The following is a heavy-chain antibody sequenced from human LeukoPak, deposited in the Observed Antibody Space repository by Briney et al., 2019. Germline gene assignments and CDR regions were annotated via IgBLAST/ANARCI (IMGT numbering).Heavy chain of an antibody. CDR3: AKVRWDNSGWYYLDY. J-gene: IGHJ4*02. Sequence: GGSLRLSCAASGFRFNNFVMNWVRQAPGKGLEWVATISSHGDATHYADSVKGRFTISRDNSKNTLYLQMNSLRAEDTAVYYCAKVRWDNSGWYYLDYWGQGTLVTVSS. V-gene: IGHV3-23*01. D-gene: IGHD6-19*01. CDR1: GFRFNNFV. CDR2: ISSHGDAT.